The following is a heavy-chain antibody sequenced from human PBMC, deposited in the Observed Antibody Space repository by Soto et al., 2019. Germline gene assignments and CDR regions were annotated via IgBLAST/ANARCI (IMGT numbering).Heavy chain of an antibody. CDR3: ARDHRNYYGMDV. J-gene: IGHJ6*02. Sequence: QVQLVQSGAEVKKPGSSVKVSCKASGGTFSSYTISWVRQAPGQGLEWMGRIIPILGIANYAQKFQGRVTITADKSTSTAYMELSSLRSEDTAVYYCARDHRNYYGMDVWGQGTTVTVSS. CDR1: GGTFSSYT. CDR2: IIPILGIA. V-gene: IGHV1-69*08.